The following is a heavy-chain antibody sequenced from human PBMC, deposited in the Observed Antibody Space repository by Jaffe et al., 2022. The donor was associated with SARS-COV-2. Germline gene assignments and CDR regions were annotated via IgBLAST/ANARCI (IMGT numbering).Heavy chain of an antibody. CDR2: IWYDGSNK. CDR1: GFTFSSYG. D-gene: IGHD2-2*01. J-gene: IGHJ6*02. CDR3: ARDLGYCSSTSCYPYYYYGMDV. V-gene: IGHV3-33*01. Sequence: QVQLVESGGGVVQPGRSLRLSCAASGFTFSSYGMHWVRQAPGKGLEWVAVIWYDGSNKYYADSVKGRFTISRDNSKNTLYLQMNSLRAEDTAVYYCARDLGYCSSTSCYPYYYYGMDVWGQGTTVTVSS.